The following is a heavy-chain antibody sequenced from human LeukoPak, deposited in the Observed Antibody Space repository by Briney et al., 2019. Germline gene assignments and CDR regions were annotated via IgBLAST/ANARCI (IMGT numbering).Heavy chain of an antibody. D-gene: IGHD3-10*01. CDR1: GGPISSGSYY. V-gene: IGHV4-61*02. J-gene: IGHJ6*03. Sequence: SETLSLTCTVSGGPISSGSYYWSWIRQPAGKGLEWIGRIYTSGSTNYNPSLKSRVTISVDTSKNQFSLKLSSVTAADTAVYYCARTKATMVRGANYYYYYYMDVWGKGTTVIVSS. CDR2: IYTSGST. CDR3: ARTKATMVRGANYYYYYYMDV.